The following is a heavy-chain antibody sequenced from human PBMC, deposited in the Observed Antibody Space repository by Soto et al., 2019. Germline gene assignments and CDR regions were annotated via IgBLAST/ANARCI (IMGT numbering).Heavy chain of an antibody. D-gene: IGHD3-22*01. CDR2: IYYSGST. CDR1: GGSISSGGYY. Sequence: SETLSLTCTVSGGSISSGGYYWSWIRQHPGKGLEWIGYIYYSGSTYYNPSLKSRVTISVDTSKNQFSLKLSSVTAADTAVYYCARSSYYYDSSGYYPFDYRGRGTLVTGSS. V-gene: IGHV4-31*03. J-gene: IGHJ4*02. CDR3: ARSSYYYDSSGYYPFDY.